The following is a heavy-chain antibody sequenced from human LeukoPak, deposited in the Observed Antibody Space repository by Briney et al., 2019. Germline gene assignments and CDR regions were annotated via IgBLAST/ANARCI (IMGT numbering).Heavy chain of an antibody. V-gene: IGHV1-69*04. CDR1: GGTFSSYA. Sequence: SVKVSCKASGGTFSSYAISWVRQAPGQGLEWMGRIIPILGIANYAQKFQGRVTITADKSTSTAYMELSSLRSEDTAVYYCARGRSPFSDAFDIWGQGTMVTVSS. CDR3: ARGRSPFSDAFDI. J-gene: IGHJ3*02. CDR2: IIPILGIA.